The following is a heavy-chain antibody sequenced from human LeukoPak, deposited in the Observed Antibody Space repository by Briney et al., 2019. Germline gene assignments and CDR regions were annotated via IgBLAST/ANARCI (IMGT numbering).Heavy chain of an antibody. J-gene: IGHJ4*02. Sequence: PGGSLRLSCAASEFSVGSNYMTWVRQAPGKGLEWVSLIYSGGSTYYADSVKGRFTISRDNSKNTLYLQMNSLRAEDTAVYYCARGPGAHNNTGGQGPLVTVS. CDR2: IYSGGST. D-gene: IGHD7-27*01. CDR1: EFSVGSNY. CDR3: ARGPGAHNNT. V-gene: IGHV3-66*01.